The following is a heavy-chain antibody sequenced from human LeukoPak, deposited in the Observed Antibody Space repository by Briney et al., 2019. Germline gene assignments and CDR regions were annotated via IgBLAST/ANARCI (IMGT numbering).Heavy chain of an antibody. Sequence: GGSLRLSCSASGFTFSSYAMSWVRQAPGKGLEWVSSVNDGDDNTYYADYLRGRFTVSRDNSRNTLWLQMNSLRAEDMAIYYCAKARGTTGWLPYFDYWGQGALVTVSS. CDR2: VNDGDDNT. CDR3: AKARGTTGWLPYFDY. J-gene: IGHJ4*02. D-gene: IGHD6-19*01. CDR1: GFTFSSYA. V-gene: IGHV3-23*01.